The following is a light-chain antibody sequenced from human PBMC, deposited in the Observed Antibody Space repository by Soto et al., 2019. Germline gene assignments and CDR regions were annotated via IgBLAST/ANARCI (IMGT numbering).Light chain of an antibody. CDR1: QGISSG. V-gene: IGKV1-5*01. CDR2: DAS. CDR3: QQYNSYSPSWT. Sequence: DIQMTQSLSTRSASLGDRVTITCRASQGISSGLAGYQKKPGKAPKLLIYDASSLEIGVPSRFSGSGSGTEFTLTISSLQPDDFATYYCQQYNSYSPSWTFGQGTKVEIK. J-gene: IGKJ1*01.